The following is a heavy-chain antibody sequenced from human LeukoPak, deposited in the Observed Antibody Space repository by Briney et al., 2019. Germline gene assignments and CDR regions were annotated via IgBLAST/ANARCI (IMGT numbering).Heavy chain of an antibody. CDR2: ISSSSSLI. D-gene: IGHD6-13*01. CDR3: AKIDMEDCRSSPVTYYNYYMID. CDR1: GFTFSYYS. J-gene: IGHJ6*03. Sequence: GGSLRLSCAASGFTFSYYSMNWVRQAPGRGLEWVSCISSSSSLIFYSDSVRGRFTISRDNAKNLLYLHMNSLRVEDTAVYYCAKIDMEDCRSSPVTYYNYYMIDWGKGTTVTVSS. V-gene: IGHV3-21*01.